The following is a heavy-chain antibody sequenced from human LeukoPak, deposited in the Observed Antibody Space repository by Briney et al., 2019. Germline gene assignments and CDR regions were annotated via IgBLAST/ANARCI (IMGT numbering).Heavy chain of an antibody. CDR2: IYYSGST. D-gene: IGHD2-21*02. Sequence: SETLSLTCAVYGGSFSGYYWRWIRQPPGKGLEWIGYIYYSGSTNYNPSLKSRVTISVDTSKNQFSLKLSSVTAADTAVYYCAREVVTAVANYRMDVWGQGTTVTVSS. CDR3: AREVVTAVANYRMDV. V-gene: IGHV4-59*01. J-gene: IGHJ6*02. CDR1: GGSFSGYY.